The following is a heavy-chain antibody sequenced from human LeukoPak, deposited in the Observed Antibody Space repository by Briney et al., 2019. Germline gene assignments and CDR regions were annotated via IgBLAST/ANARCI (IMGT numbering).Heavy chain of an antibody. J-gene: IGHJ4*02. CDR1: GYTFIDYY. CDR3: ARRTTFYYDSSPHYGHYFDY. CDR2: INPYCGST. Sequence: DSVKVSCKASGYTFIDYYMHWVRQAPGQGLEWMGIINPYCGSTSYAQKFQGRFTMTRDTSTSTAYMELSRLRSEDTAVYYCARRTTFYYDSSPHYGHYFDYWGQGTLATVSS. D-gene: IGHD3-22*01. V-gene: IGHV1-46*01.